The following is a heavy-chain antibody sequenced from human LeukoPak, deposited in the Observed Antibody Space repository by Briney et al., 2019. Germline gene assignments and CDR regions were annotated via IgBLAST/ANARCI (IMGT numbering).Heavy chain of an antibody. V-gene: IGHV4-39*07. J-gene: IGHJ6*03. CDR1: GGSISSSSYY. CDR3: ARVHSSSWSLYYYYYMDV. Sequence: SETLSLTCTVSGGSISSSSYYWGWIRQPPGKGLEWIGSIYYSGSTNYNPSLKSRVTISVDASKNQFSLKLSSVTAADTAVYYCARVHSSSWSLYYYYYMDVWGKGTTVTVSS. D-gene: IGHD6-13*01. CDR2: IYYSGST.